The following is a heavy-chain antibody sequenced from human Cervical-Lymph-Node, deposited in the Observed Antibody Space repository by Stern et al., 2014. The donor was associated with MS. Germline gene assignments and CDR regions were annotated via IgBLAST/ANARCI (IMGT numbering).Heavy chain of an antibody. Sequence: QVTLREPGPTLVQPTQTLKLTCTFPGFSHSTSGAGVGWIRQPPRTALEWLALIYWDDDKRYSPSLKSRLTIAKDTSKNQVVLTMTNVDPVDTATYYCAHYMTTVTFDYWGQGTLVTVSS. CDR3: AHYMTTVTFDY. CDR2: IYWDDDK. V-gene: IGHV2-5*02. CDR1: GFSHSTSGAG. J-gene: IGHJ4*02. D-gene: IGHD4-17*01.